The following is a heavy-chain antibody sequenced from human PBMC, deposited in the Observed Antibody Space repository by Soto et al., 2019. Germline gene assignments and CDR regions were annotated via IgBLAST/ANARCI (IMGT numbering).Heavy chain of an antibody. D-gene: IGHD6-13*01. CDR3: AKERYSSSWYGGDY. V-gene: IGHV3-23*01. CDR1: GFTFSNYA. J-gene: IGHJ4*02. Sequence: EVQLLESGGGLVQPGGSLRLSCVASGFTFSNYAMSWVRQAPGKGLEWVSVVSGGGGSTYYADSVKGRFTITRDNSKNTLDLQMNSLRDEDTAVYFCAKERYSSSWYGGDYWGQGTLVTVSS. CDR2: VSGGGGST.